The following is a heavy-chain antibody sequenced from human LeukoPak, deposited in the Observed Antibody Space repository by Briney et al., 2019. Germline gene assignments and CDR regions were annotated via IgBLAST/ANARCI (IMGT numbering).Heavy chain of an antibody. Sequence: PSQTLSLTCAVSGGSISSGGYSWSWIRQPPGKGLEWIGYIYHSGSTYYNPSLKSRVTISVDRSKNQFSLKLSSVTAADTAVYYCARAVQSRYSLQSNAFDIWGQGTMVTVSS. J-gene: IGHJ3*02. CDR2: IYHSGST. D-gene: IGHD5-18*01. CDR1: GGSISSGGYS. CDR3: ARAVQSRYSLQSNAFDI. V-gene: IGHV4-30-2*01.